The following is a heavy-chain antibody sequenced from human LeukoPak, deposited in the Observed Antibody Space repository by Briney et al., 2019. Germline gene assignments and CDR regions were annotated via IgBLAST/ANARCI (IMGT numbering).Heavy chain of an antibody. D-gene: IGHD3-22*01. CDR1: GFTFGDYS. CDR2: IRRKVYGGTT. V-gene: IGHV3-49*04. J-gene: IGHJ4*02. CDR3: ARAYDSSGYYYWPFDY. Sequence: PGRSLRLSCTASGFTFGDYSMSWVRQAPGKGLEWVGFIRRKVYGGTTENAASVKGRFTISRDDSKSIAYLQMNSLKTEDTAVYYCARAYDSSGYYYWPFDYWGQGTLVTVSS.